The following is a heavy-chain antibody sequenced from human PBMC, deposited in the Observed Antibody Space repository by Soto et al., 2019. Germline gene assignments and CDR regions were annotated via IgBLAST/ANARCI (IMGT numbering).Heavy chain of an antibody. J-gene: IGHJ4*02. V-gene: IGHV1-18*01. CDR1: GYTFTSYG. Sequence: QVQLVQSGAEVKKPGASVKVSCKASGYTFTSYGISWVRQAPGQGLEWMGWISAYNGNTNYAQKLQGRVTMTTDTSTSTAYMELRSLRSDDTAVYYCARDLKSYDILTGYNLAMGYWGQGTLVTVSS. CDR2: ISAYNGNT. CDR3: ARDLKSYDILTGYNLAMGY. D-gene: IGHD3-9*01.